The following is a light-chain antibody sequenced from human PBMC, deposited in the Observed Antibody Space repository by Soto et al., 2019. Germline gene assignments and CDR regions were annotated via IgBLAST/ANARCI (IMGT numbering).Light chain of an antibody. CDR2: DVS. CDR1: SSDVGGYNY. CDR3: SSYTSSSTLYV. Sequence: SALTQPASVSGSPGQSITISCTGTSSDVGGYNYVSWYQQHPGKAPKPMIYDVSNRPSGVSNRFSGSKSGNTASLTISGLQAEDEADYYCSSYTSSSTLYVFGTGTKVTVL. J-gene: IGLJ1*01. V-gene: IGLV2-14*01.